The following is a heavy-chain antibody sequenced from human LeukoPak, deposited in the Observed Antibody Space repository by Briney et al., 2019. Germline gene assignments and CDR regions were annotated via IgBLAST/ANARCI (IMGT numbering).Heavy chain of an antibody. D-gene: IGHD3-22*01. CDR1: GGSISSSSYY. V-gene: IGHV4-39*07. CDR2: IYYSGST. J-gene: IGHJ4*02. Sequence: SETLSLTCTVSGGSISSSSYYWGWIRQPPGKGLEWIGSIYYSGSTYYNPSLKSRVTISVDTSKNQFSLKLSSVTAADTAVYYCARVESRGGLFDYWGQGTLVTVSS. CDR3: ARVESRGGLFDY.